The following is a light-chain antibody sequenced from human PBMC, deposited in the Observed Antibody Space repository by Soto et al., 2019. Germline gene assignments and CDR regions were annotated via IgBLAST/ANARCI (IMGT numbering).Light chain of an antibody. V-gene: IGLV2-8*01. CDR2: EVS. CDR3: SSYAGTNHLLYV. CDR1: SSDVGAYNY. J-gene: IGLJ1*01. Sequence: QSALTQPPSASGSPGQSVTISCSGTSSDVGAYNYVSWYQQHPGKAPRLLIYEVSQRPSGVPDRFSGSKSANTASLTVSGLQPEDEADYYCSSYAGTNHLLYVFGTGTRSPS.